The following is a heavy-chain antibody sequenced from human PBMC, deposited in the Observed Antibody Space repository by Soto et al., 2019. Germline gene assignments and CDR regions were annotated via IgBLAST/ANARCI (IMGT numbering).Heavy chain of an antibody. D-gene: IGHD3-10*01. J-gene: IGHJ5*02. Sequence: QVQLVQSGAEVKKPGSPLKSSCKASGGTLSSYAISWWRRPPGQGLEGRGGIIPIFGTANYAQKFQGRVTITADESTSTAYMELSSLRSEDTAVYYCARARRPWRSASGDWFDPWGQGTLVTVSS. CDR2: IIPIFGTA. CDR1: GGTLSSYA. CDR3: ARARRPWRSASGDWFDP. V-gene: IGHV1-69*01.